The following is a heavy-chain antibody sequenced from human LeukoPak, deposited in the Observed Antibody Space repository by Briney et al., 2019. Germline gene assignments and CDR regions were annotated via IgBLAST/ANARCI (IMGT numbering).Heavy chain of an antibody. J-gene: IGHJ4*02. CDR1: GFTFSSYG. D-gene: IGHD3-10*01. CDR2: ISYDGSNK. CDR3: AKDNTVRDFDY. Sequence: PGRSLRLSCAASGFTFSSYGMHWVRQAPGKGLEWVAVISYDGSNKYYADSVKGRFTISRDNSKNTVYLQTNSLRAEDTAVYYCAKDNTVRDFDYWGQGTLVTVSS. V-gene: IGHV3-30*18.